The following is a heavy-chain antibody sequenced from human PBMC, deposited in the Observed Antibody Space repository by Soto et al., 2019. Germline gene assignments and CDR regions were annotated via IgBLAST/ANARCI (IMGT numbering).Heavy chain of an antibody. J-gene: IGHJ4*02. V-gene: IGHV3-74*01. Sequence: QTGGSLRLSCAASGFTFSNYWMHWVRQAPGKGLVWVSRIKSDGSSTSYADSVKGRFTISRDNAKNTLYLQMHSLRAEDTAVYYCARVWWEPREIDYWGQGTLVTVSS. CDR1: GFTFSNYW. D-gene: IGHD1-26*01. CDR3: ARVWWEPREIDY. CDR2: IKSDGSST.